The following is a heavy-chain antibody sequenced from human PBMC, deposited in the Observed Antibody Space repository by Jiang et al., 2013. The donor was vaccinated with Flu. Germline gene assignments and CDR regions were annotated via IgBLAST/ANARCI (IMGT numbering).Heavy chain of an antibody. CDR2: IWYDGSNK. CDR3: ARGPWSYYDSSGYLRGDAFDI. CDR1: GFTFSSYG. V-gene: IGHV3-33*01. Sequence: VQLVESGGGVVQPGRSLRLSCAASGFTFSSYGMHWVRQAPGKGLEWVAVIWYDGSNKYYADSVKGRFTISRDNSKNTLYLQMNSLRAEDTAVYYCARGPWSYYDSSGYLRGDAFDIWGQGTMVTVSS. D-gene: IGHD3-22*01. J-gene: IGHJ3*02.